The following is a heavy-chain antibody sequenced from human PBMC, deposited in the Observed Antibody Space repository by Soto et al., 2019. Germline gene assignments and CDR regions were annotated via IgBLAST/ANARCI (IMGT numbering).Heavy chain of an antibody. J-gene: IGHJ5*02. D-gene: IGHD2-2*01. CDR3: AKEAVVVPAGELDLFDP. CDR2: INPNSGGT. Sequence: ASVKVSCKASGYTFTGYYMHWVRQAPGQGLEWMGWINPNSGGTNYAQKFQGWVTMTRDTSISTAYMELSSLRAEDTAVYYCAKEAVVVPAGELDLFDPWGQGTLVTVSS. CDR1: GYTFTGYY. V-gene: IGHV1-2*04.